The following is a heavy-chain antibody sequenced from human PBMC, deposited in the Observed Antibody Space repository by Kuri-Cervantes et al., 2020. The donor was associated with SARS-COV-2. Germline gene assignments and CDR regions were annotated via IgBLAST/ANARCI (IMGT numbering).Heavy chain of an antibody. Sequence: SETLSLTCAVYGGSFSGYYWSWIRQPPGKGLEWIGEINHSGSTNYNPSLKSRVTISVDTSKNQFSLKLGSVTAADTAVYYCAREGGDILVDGMDVWGQGTTVTVSS. CDR1: GGSFSGYY. CDR2: INHSGST. D-gene: IGHD2-2*01. J-gene: IGHJ6*02. V-gene: IGHV4-34*01. CDR3: AREGGDILVDGMDV.